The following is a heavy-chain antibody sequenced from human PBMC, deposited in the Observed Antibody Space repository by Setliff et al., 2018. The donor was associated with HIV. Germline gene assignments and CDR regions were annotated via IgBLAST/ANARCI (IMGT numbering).Heavy chain of an antibody. Sequence: GGSLRLSCAASGFAFSSYAMSWVRQAPGKGLEWVSVISGSGGSTYYADSVKGRFTISRDNSKKTLYLQMNSLRAEDTAVYYCAKDRVGNCINGVCYTPDYWGQGTLVTVSS. V-gene: IGHV3-23*01. CDR1: GFAFSSYA. CDR2: ISGSGGST. D-gene: IGHD2-8*01. CDR3: AKDRVGNCINGVCYTPDY. J-gene: IGHJ4*02.